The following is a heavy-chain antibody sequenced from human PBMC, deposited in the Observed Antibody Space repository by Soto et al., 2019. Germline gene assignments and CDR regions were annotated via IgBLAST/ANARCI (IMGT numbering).Heavy chain of an antibody. CDR3: ARSVEGHFDY. J-gene: IGHJ4*02. D-gene: IGHD6-19*01. CDR1: GFPFSIYS. CDR2: ITSDTNTI. Sequence: EVQLVESGGGLVQPGGSLRLTCAASGFPFSIYSMNWVRQAPGKGLEWSSYITSDTNTIKYADSVKGRFTISRDNAKNLVYLQMNRLRDEDTAVYFCARSVEGHFDYWGQGTVVTVSS. V-gene: IGHV3-48*02.